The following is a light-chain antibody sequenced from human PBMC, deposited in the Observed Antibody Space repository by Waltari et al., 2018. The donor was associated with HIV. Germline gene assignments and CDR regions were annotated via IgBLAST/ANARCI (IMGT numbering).Light chain of an antibody. J-gene: IGKJ2*01. Sequence: DIVMTQSPDSLAVSLGERATINCKSSQSVLYSSNNKNYLAWYQQKPGQPPKLLIYWASTRESGVPDRCSGSGSGTDFTLTISSLQAEDVAVYYCQQYYSTPPYTFGKGTKLEIK. V-gene: IGKV4-1*01. CDR3: QQYYSTPPYT. CDR2: WAS. CDR1: QSVLYSSNNKNY.